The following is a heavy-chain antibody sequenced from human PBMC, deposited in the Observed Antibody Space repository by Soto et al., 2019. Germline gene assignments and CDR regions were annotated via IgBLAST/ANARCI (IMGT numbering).Heavy chain of an antibody. Sequence: GGSLRLSCAASGFTFSSYWMHWVRQAPGKGLVWVSRINSDGSSTSYADSVKGRFTISRDNAKNTLYLQMNSLRAEDTAVYYCARVHITMVRGVIISSYGMDVCGQGTTVTVSS. V-gene: IGHV3-74*01. D-gene: IGHD3-10*01. CDR2: INSDGSST. CDR1: GFTFSSYW. CDR3: ARVHITMVRGVIISSYGMDV. J-gene: IGHJ6*02.